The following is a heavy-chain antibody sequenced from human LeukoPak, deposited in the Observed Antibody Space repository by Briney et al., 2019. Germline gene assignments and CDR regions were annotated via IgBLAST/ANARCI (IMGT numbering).Heavy chain of an antibody. CDR3: ARVAQKLERIAVAGTSEWRANWYFDL. V-gene: IGHV4-34*01. Sequence: PSETLSLTCAVYGGSFSGYYWSWIRQPPGKGLEWIGEINHSEITNRTPSLKSRVTISVDTSKNQFSLKLRSVTAADTAVYYCARVAQKLERIAVAGTSEWRANWYFDLWGRGTLVTVSS. CDR1: GGSFSGYY. D-gene: IGHD6-19*01. J-gene: IGHJ2*01. CDR2: INHSEIT.